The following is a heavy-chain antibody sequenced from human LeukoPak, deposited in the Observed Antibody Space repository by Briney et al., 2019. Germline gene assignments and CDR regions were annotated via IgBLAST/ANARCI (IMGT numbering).Heavy chain of an antibody. D-gene: IGHD3-9*01. V-gene: IGHV3-21*01. CDR3: AIYVVYDFLTVYSDVFNF. Sequence: GSLRLSCAASGFTFSSYSMNWVRQAPGKGLEWVSSISSSSTYIYYADSVKGRFTISRDNAKNSLYLQMNSLRAEDTAVYYCAIYVVYDFLTVYSDVFNFWGKGKMVPVS. CDR2: ISSSSTYI. J-gene: IGHJ3*01. CDR1: GFTFSSYS.